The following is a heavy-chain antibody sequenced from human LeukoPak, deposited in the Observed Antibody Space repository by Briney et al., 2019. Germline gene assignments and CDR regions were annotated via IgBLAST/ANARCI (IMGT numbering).Heavy chain of an antibody. Sequence: GRSLRLSCAASGFTFSSYGMHWVRQAPGKGLEWVAVISYDGSNKYYADSVKGRFTISRDNSKNTLYLQMNSLRAEDTAVYYCARPLAYCGGDCYWGFDYWGQGTLVTVSS. CDR2: ISYDGSNK. D-gene: IGHD2-21*01. CDR3: ARPLAYCGGDCYWGFDY. CDR1: GFTFSSYG. J-gene: IGHJ4*02. V-gene: IGHV3-30*03.